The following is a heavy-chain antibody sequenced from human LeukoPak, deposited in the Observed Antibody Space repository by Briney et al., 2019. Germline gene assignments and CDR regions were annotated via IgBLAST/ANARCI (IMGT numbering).Heavy chain of an antibody. J-gene: IGHJ4*02. CDR1: GGSISSGSYY. V-gene: IGHV4-61*02. Sequence: SETLSLTCTVSGGSISSGSYYWSWIRQPAGKGLEWIGRIYTSGSTNYNPSLKSRVTISVDTSKNQFSLKLSSVTAADTAVYYCARLNVDIVATTFDYWGQGTLLTVSS. CDR2: IYTSGST. CDR3: ARLNVDIVATTFDY. D-gene: IGHD5-12*01.